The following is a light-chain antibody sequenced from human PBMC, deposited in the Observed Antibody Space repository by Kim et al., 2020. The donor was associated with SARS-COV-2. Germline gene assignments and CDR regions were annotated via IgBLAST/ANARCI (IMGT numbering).Light chain of an antibody. CDR3: QRYDTSRT. CDR2: GTS. CDR1: QSVGRNY. Sequence: LSPGERTTPPCRASQSVGRNYLASDKQRPGQAPRRLIYGTSNRATGIPDRFRGSGSGTDFTLAISRLEPEDFAVYYCQRYDTSRTFGQGTKVDIK. V-gene: IGKV3-20*01. J-gene: IGKJ1*01.